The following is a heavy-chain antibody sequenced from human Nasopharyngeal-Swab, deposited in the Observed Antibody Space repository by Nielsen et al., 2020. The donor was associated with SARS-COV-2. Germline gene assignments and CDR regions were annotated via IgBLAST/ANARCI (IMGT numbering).Heavy chain of an antibody. Sequence: GESLKISCAASGFTFSSYAMHWVRQAPGKGLEWVAVISYDGSNKYYADSVKGRFTISRDNAKNSLYLQMNSLRAEDTAVYYCARDGVLRFLEWSPYGYYYYYMDVWGKGTTVTVSS. CDR1: GFTFSSYA. J-gene: IGHJ6*03. D-gene: IGHD3-3*01. V-gene: IGHV3-30-3*01. CDR2: ISYDGSNK. CDR3: ARDGVLRFLEWSPYGYYYYYMDV.